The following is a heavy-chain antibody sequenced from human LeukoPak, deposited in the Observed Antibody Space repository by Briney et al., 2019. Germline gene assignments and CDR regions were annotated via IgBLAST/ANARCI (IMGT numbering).Heavy chain of an antibody. CDR3: ARGHTAVTRHFDF. CDR1: GFTFSSYS. Sequence: PGGSLRLSCAASGFTFSSYSMNWVRQAPGKGLEWGSSISSSSSYIYYADSVKGRFTISRDNAKNSLYLQMNSLRAEDTAVYYCARGHTAVTRHFDFWGQGTLVTVSS. D-gene: IGHD4-17*01. J-gene: IGHJ4*02. V-gene: IGHV3-21*01. CDR2: ISSSSSYI.